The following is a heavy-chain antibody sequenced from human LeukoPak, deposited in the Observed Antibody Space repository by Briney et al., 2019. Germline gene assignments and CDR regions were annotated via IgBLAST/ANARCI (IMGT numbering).Heavy chain of an antibody. J-gene: IGHJ4*02. D-gene: IGHD3-10*01. V-gene: IGHV3-30-3*01. Sequence: GGSLRLSCAASGFTFSSYAMHWVRQAPGKGLEWVAVISYDGSNKYYADSVKGRFTISRDNSKNTLYLQMNSLRAVDTAVYYCARDPQGLVNYYGSGSARYYFDYWGQGTLVTVSS. CDR3: ARDPQGLVNYYGSGSARYYFDY. CDR1: GFTFSSYA. CDR2: ISYDGSNK.